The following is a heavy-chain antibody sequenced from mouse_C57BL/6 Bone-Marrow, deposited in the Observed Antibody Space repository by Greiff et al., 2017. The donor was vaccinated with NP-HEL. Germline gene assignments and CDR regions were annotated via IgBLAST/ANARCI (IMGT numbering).Heavy chain of an antibody. Sequence: VQLQQSGPELVKPGASVKISCKASGYAFSSSWLNWVKQRPGKGLEWIGRIYPGDGDTNYNGKFKGKATLTADKSYSTAYMQLSSLTSEDSAVYFCAKGGLRQQFAYWGQGTLVTVSA. J-gene: IGHJ3*01. D-gene: IGHD2-2*01. V-gene: IGHV1-82*01. CDR2: IYPGDGDT. CDR1: GYAFSSSW. CDR3: AKGGLRQQFAY.